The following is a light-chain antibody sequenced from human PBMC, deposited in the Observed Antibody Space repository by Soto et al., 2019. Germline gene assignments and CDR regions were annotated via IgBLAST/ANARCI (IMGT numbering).Light chain of an antibody. V-gene: IGKV3-20*01. CDR2: GAS. Sequence: EIVLTQSPGTLSLSPGERATLSCRASQSVSSSYLAWYQQKPGQAPRLLIYGASSRATGIPDRFSGSGSGTDFTLTIRRLEHEDFAVYYCQQYGSLFGQGTKV. CDR1: QSVSSSY. CDR3: QQYGSL. J-gene: IGKJ1*01.